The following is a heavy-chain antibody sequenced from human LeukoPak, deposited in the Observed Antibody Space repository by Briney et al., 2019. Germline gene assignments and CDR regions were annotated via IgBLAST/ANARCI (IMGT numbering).Heavy chain of an antibody. D-gene: IGHD1-26*01. V-gene: IGHV3-23*01. J-gene: IGHJ4*02. CDR3: AKEDSGSFASFDY. CDR2: ISGSGSST. Sequence: GGSLRLSCAASGFTFSNYAMTWVRQAPGKGLEWVSGISGSGSSTYYADSVKGRFTISRDNSKNTLYLQMNSLRAEDTAVYYCAKEDSGSFASFDYWGQGTLVTVSS. CDR1: GFTFSNYA.